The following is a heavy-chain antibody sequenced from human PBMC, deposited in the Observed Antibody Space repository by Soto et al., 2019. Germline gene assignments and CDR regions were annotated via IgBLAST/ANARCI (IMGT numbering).Heavy chain of an antibody. V-gene: IGHV1-18*04. CDR1: GYTFTSYG. Sequence: ASVKVSCKASGYTFTSYGISCVRQAPGQGLEWLGWISAYNGNTNYAQKLQGRVTMTTDTSTSTAYMELRSLRSDDTAVYYGARVLGHNRGSDWFGPWGQGTLVTVPQ. J-gene: IGHJ5*02. D-gene: IGHD2-15*01. CDR3: ARVLGHNRGSDWFGP. CDR2: ISAYNGNT.